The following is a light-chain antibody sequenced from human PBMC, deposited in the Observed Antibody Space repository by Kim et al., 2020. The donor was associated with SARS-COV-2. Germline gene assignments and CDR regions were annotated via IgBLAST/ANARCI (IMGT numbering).Light chain of an antibody. V-gene: IGKV1-12*01. CDR1: QDINTW. CDR3: QQANSLPPWT. CDR2: GAS. Sequence: SVGDRVTITCRASQDINTWLGWYQQKPGKAPKLLIYGASNLQSGVPSRFSGSGSGTDFTLTISRLQPDDCATYYCQQANSLPPWTFGQGTKVDIK. J-gene: IGKJ1*01.